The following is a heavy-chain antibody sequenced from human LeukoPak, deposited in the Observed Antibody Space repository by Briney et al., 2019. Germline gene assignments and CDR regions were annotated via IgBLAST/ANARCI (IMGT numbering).Heavy chain of an antibody. CDR1: GGSFSGYY. J-gene: IGHJ5*02. CDR2: INHSGST. V-gene: IGHV4-34*01. D-gene: IGHD1-26*01. CDR3: ARRWGWGLVGAYNWFDP. Sequence: SETLSLTCAVYGGSFSGYYWSWIRQPPGKGLEWIGEINHSGSTNYNPSLKSRVTISVDTSKNQFSLKLSSVTAADTAVYYCARRWGWGLVGAYNWFDPWGQGTLVTVSS.